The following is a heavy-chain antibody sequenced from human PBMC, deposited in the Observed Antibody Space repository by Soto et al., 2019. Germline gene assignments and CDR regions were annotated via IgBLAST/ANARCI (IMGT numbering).Heavy chain of an antibody. J-gene: IGHJ4*02. CDR3: SRGRGSTPLRD. V-gene: IGHV4-31*02. Sequence: QVQLQESGPGLVKPSQTLSLICTVSGDSMSTGGYYWTWIRQHPGKGPEWVGHIYTTGTTYYSPSLKSQVSMSIDKSSSRFSLSLSSVTAADTAVYYCSRGRGSTPLRDWGPGALVIVSS. D-gene: IGHD6-13*01. CDR1: GDSMSTGGYY. CDR2: IYTTGTT.